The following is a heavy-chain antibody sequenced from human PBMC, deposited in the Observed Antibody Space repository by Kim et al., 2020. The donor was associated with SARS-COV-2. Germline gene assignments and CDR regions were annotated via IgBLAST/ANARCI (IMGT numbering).Heavy chain of an antibody. J-gene: IGHJ6*02. CDR2: INAGNGNT. D-gene: IGHD1-20*01. CDR1: GYTFTSYA. CDR3: VRGESITGNVYYYYYALDV. Sequence: ASVKVSCKASGYTFTSYAMHWVRQAPGQRLEWMGWINAGNGNTKYSQKFQGRVTITRDTSASTAYMELSSLRSEDTAVYYCVRGESITGNVYYYYYALDVWGQGTTVTVSS. V-gene: IGHV1-3*01.